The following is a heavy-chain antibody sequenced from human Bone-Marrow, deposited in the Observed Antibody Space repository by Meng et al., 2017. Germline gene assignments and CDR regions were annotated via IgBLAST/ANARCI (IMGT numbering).Heavy chain of an antibody. D-gene: IGHD2/OR15-2a*01. J-gene: IGHJ4*02. CDR1: GFTFSSYE. CDR3: ARDDVLRQNYYFDY. V-gene: IGHV3-48*03. CDR2: ISSSGSTI. Sequence: GGSLRLSYAASGFTFSSYEMNWVRQAPGKGLEWVSYISSSGSTIYYADSVKGRFTISRDNSKNTLYLQMNSLRAEDTAVYYCARDDVLRQNYYFDYWGQGTLVTVSS.